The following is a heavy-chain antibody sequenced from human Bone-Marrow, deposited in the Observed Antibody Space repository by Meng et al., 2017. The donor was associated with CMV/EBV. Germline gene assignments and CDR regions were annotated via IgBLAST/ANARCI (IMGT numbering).Heavy chain of an antibody. D-gene: IGHD1-7*01. CDR2: INPNSGGT. J-gene: IGHJ5*02. CDR1: GYTFTGYY. Sequence: ASVKVSCKASGYTFTGYYMHGVRQAPGQGLEWMGWINPNSGGTNYAQKFQGRVTMTRDTSISTAYMELSRLISYDTAVYYCARYNWNYGSWDPWGQGTLVTVSS. CDR3: ARYNWNYGSWDP. V-gene: IGHV1-2*02.